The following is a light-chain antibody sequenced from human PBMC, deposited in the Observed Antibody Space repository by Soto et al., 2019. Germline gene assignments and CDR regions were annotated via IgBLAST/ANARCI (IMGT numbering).Light chain of an antibody. CDR1: QSISNY. CDR2: AAS. V-gene: IGKV1-39*01. CDR3: QQSYSTPST. Sequence: DIQMTQSPSSLSASVGDRVTITCRASQSISNYLNWYQQKPGKAPKLLIYAASSLQRGVPSRFSGSGSGTDFTLTISSLQPEDFATYYCQQSYSTPSTFGQGTKVEIK. J-gene: IGKJ1*01.